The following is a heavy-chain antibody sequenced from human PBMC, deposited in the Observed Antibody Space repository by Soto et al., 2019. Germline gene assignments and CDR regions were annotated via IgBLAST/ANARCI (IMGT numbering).Heavy chain of an antibody. CDR3: ARTAPPRSFRAFDY. CDR2: INPISGGT. D-gene: IGHD2-21*02. V-gene: IGHV1-2*02. J-gene: IGHJ4*02. CDR1: GYIFTDYY. Sequence: ASVKVSCKASGYIFTDYYIHWVRQAPGQGLEWMGWINPISGGTNYAQKFQGRVTMTRDTSISTAYMELSRLTYDDTSVYYCARTAPPRSFRAFDYWGQGTLVTVSS.